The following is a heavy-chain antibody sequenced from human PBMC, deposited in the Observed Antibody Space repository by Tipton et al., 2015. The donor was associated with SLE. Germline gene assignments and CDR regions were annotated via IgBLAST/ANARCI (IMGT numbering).Heavy chain of an antibody. CDR1: GGSLNRWV. D-gene: IGHD2-21*01. V-gene: IGHV4-34*01. J-gene: IGHJ3*02. Sequence: LRLSCSVYGGSLNRWVWSWIRQSPGKGLEWIGKITHRGSTNYNPSLSSRVTISVDTSKNQFSLKLISVTAADTAVYYCARLGYCGGDCYIGGAFDIWGQGTKVTVSS. CDR3: ARLGYCGGDCYIGGAFDI. CDR2: ITHRGST.